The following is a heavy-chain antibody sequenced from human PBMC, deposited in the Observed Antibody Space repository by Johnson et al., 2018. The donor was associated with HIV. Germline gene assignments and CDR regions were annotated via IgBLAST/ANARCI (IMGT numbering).Heavy chain of an antibody. CDR3: TTGQLGGASDI. CDR1: GFTFSNAW. D-gene: IGHD6-13*01. Sequence: VQLVESGGGLIQPGGSLRLSCAASGFTFSNAWMSWVRQAPGKGLEWVGRIKSKTDGGTTDYAAPVKGRFTISRDDSKNTLYLQMNSLKIEDTAVYYCTTGQLGGASDIWGQGTMVIVSS. V-gene: IGHV3-15*01. CDR2: IKSKTDGGTT. J-gene: IGHJ3*02.